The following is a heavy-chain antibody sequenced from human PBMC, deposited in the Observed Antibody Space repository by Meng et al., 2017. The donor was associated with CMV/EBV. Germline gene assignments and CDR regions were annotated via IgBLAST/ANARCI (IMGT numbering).Heavy chain of an antibody. V-gene: IGHV3-23*01. CDR3: AKDGGGVITIFGVANPTGGFDP. CDR1: GFTFSSYA. J-gene: IGHJ5*02. CDR2: ISGSGGST. D-gene: IGHD3-3*01. Sequence: GSLKISCAASGFTFSSYAMSWVRQAPGKGLEWVSAISGSGGSTYYADSVKGRFTISRDNSKNTLYLQMNSLRAEDTAVYYCAKDGGGVITIFGVANPTGGFDPWGQGTLVTVSS.